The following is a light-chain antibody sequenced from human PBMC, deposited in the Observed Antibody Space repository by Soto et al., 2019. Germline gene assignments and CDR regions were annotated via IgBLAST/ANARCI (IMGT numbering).Light chain of an antibody. V-gene: IGKV3-11*01. J-gene: IGKJ5*01. CDR2: DAS. CDR3: QQRSNWPTIT. CDR1: QSVGSY. Sequence: EIVLTQSPATLSLSPGERATLSCRASQSVGSYLAWYQQKPGQAPRLLIYDASNRATGIPARFSGSGSGTDFTLTISSLEPEDFAVNYCQQRSNWPTITFGQGTRLEIK.